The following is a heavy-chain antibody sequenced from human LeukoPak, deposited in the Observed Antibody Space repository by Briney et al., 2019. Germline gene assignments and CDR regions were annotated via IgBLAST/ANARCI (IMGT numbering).Heavy chain of an antibody. Sequence: GGSLRLSCAASGFTFSDCYMGWIRHAPGKGLEWVSYISSSGSTTYYADSVKGRFTISRDNAKNSLYLQLSSLKAEDTAVYYWARDGVARYYYYGMDVWGQGTTVTVSS. J-gene: IGHJ6*02. CDR1: GFTFSDCY. CDR3: ARDGVARYYYYGMDV. V-gene: IGHV3-11*01. CDR2: ISSSGSTT. D-gene: IGHD3-3*01.